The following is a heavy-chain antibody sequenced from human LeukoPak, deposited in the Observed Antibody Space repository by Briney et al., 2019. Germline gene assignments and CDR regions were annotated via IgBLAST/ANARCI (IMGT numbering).Heavy chain of an antibody. CDR3: ARVYYGRTYDYWYFDL. D-gene: IGHD3-10*01. CDR1: GGAISGYY. CDR2: IFYSGST. J-gene: IGHJ2*01. Sequence: SETLSLTCTVSGGAISGYYWSWIRQPPGKGLEWIGYIFYSGSTNYSPSLKSRVTLSVDTSKNQFSLKLSSVTAADTAVYFCARVYYGRTYDYWYFDLWGRGTLVTVSS. V-gene: IGHV4-59*01.